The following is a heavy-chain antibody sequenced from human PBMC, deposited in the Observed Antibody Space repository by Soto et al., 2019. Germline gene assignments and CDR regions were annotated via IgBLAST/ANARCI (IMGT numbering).Heavy chain of an antibody. D-gene: IGHD4-17*01. CDR2: ISWDSSII. CDR3: AKAVTVGQNTSANYFDS. V-gene: IGHV3-9*01. J-gene: IGHJ4*02. Sequence: VQLVESGGGLVQPGRSLRLSCAASGFTFDDYGMHWVRLVPGQGLEWVSAISWDSSIIDYVDSVKGRFTISRDNARSSLYLHMNSLRPEDPALYYCAKAVTVGQNTSANYFDSWGQGTPVTVSS. CDR1: GFTFDDYG.